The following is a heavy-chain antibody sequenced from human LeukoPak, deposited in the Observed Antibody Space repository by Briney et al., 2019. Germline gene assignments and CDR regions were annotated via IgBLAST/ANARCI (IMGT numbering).Heavy chain of an antibody. Sequence: SQTLSLTCAISGDSVSSNSAAWNWIRQSPSRGLEWLGRTYYRSKWYNDYAVSVKSRITINPDTSKNQFSLQLNSVTPEDTAVYYCARDFCTNGVCYTRWFDPWGQGTPVTVSS. CDR1: GDSVSSNSAA. CDR3: ARDFCTNGVCYTRWFDP. J-gene: IGHJ5*02. V-gene: IGHV6-1*01. CDR2: TYYRSKWYN. D-gene: IGHD2-8*01.